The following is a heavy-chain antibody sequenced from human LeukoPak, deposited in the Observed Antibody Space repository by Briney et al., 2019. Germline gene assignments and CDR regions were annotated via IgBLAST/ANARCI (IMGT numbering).Heavy chain of an antibody. CDR1: GGSFSGYY. D-gene: IGHD6-19*01. CDR3: ASERRYSSGRWDYYFDY. J-gene: IGHJ4*02. Sequence: SETLSLTCAVYGGSFSGYYWSWIRRPPGKGLEWIGEINHSGSTNYNPSLKSRVTISVDTSKNQFSLKLSSVTAADTAVYYCASERRYSSGRWDYYFDYWGQGTLVTVSS. V-gene: IGHV4-34*01. CDR2: INHSGST.